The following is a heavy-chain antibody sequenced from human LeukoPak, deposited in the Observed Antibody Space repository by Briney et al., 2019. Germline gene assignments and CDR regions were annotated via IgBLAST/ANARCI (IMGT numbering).Heavy chain of an antibody. D-gene: IGHD6-13*01. V-gene: IGHV4-34*01. J-gene: IGHJ6*02. Sequence: SETLSLTCAVYGGSFSGYYWSWIRQPPGKGLEWIGEINHSGSTNYNPSLKSRVTISVDTSKNQFSLKLSSVTAADTAVYYCARGRLAAAGTYYYYDMDVWGQGTTVTVSS. CDR2: INHSGST. CDR3: ARGRLAAAGTYYYYDMDV. CDR1: GGSFSGYY.